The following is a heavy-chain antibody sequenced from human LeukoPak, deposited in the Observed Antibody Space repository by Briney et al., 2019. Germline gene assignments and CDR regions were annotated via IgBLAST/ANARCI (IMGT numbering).Heavy chain of an antibody. Sequence: PGGSLRLSCAASGFTFSSYAMHWVRQAPGKGLGWVAVISYDGSNKYYADSVKGRFTISRDNSKNTLYLQMNSLRAEDTAVYYCARGPWSSASVYYFDYWGQGTLVTVSS. V-gene: IGHV3-30*04. D-gene: IGHD2-8*02. J-gene: IGHJ4*02. CDR2: ISYDGSNK. CDR3: ARGPWSSASVYYFDY. CDR1: GFTFSSYA.